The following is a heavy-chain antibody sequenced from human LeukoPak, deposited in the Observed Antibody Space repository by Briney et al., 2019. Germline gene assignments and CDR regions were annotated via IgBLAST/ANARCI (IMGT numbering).Heavy chain of an antibody. D-gene: IGHD3-22*01. CDR2: IYSGGST. J-gene: IGHJ2*01. V-gene: IGHV3-66*01. CDR3: AREVPYGYYYDSSWYFDL. CDR1: GFTASSNY. Sequence: GGSLRLSCAASGFTASSNYMSWVRQAPGKGLEWVSVIYSGGSTYYADSVKGRFTISRDNSKNTLYLQVNSLRAEDTAVYYCAREVPYGYYYDSSWYFDLWGRGTLVTVSS.